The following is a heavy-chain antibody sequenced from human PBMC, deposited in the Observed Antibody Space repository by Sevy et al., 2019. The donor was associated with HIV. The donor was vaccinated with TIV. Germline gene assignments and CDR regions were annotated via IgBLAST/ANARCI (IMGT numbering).Heavy chain of an antibody. CDR3: ARGNVRGLTIVGVVDAAQYYYYGMDV. V-gene: IGHV1-8*01. J-gene: IGHJ6*02. CDR2: MNPNSGNT. D-gene: IGHD3-3*01. CDR1: GYTFTSYD. Sequence: ASVKVSCKASGYTFTSYDINWVRQATGQGLEGMGWMNPNSGNTGYVQKFQGRVTQTRNTSIRTTYMGHSSLRSEYTAMYYCARGNVRGLTIVGVVDAAQYYYYGMDVWGQGTTVTVSS.